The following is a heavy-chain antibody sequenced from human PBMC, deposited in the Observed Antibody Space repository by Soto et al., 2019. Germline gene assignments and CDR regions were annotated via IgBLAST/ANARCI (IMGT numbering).Heavy chain of an antibody. J-gene: IGHJ4*02. CDR2: ISSSSGTI. V-gene: IGHV3-48*02. Sequence: LXLSCVASGFSIRSYSMNWVRQAPGKGLEWISYISSSSGTINYADSVKGRFTISRDTAKNSLSLQMVSLRDEDTAVYYCAGGYYYDNSGYRAWGQGTLVTVSS. D-gene: IGHD3-22*01. CDR3: AGGYYYDNSGYRA. CDR1: GFSIRSYS.